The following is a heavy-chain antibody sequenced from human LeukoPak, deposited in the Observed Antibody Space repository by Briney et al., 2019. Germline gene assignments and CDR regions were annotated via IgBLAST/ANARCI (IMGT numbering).Heavy chain of an antibody. D-gene: IGHD3-10*01. Sequence: PSETLSLTCAVYGGSLSGYYWSWIRQPPGKGLEWIGEINHSGSTNYNPSLKSRVTISVATSKNQFSLKLSSVTAADTAVYYCARGLSPRINMVRGVRPPFRGVFDYWGQGTLVTVSS. CDR1: GGSLSGYY. CDR3: ARGLSPRINMVRGVRPPFRGVFDY. CDR2: INHSGST. J-gene: IGHJ4*02. V-gene: IGHV4-34*01.